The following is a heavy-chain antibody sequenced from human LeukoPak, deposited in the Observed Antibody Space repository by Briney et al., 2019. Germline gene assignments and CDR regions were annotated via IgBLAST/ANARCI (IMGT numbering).Heavy chain of an antibody. V-gene: IGHV3-30*02. J-gene: IGHJ3*02. D-gene: IGHD3-3*01. CDR2: IRYDGSNK. CDR3: AKGVRFLEWFGAFDI. CDR1: GFTFSSYG. Sequence: GGSLRLSCAASGFTFSSYGMHWVRQAPGKGLEWVAFIRYDGSNKYYADSVKGRFTISRDNSKNTLYLQMNSLRAEDTAVYYCAKGVRFLEWFGAFDIWGQGQWSPSL.